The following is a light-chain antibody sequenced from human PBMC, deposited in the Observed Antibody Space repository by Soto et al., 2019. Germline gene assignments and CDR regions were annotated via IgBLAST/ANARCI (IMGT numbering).Light chain of an antibody. CDR2: DVS. CDR1: SSDVGGYNY. CDR3: SSYRSSSTV. V-gene: IGLV2-14*01. Sequence: QSVLTQPASVSGSPGQSITISCTGTSSDVGGYNYVSWYQQHPGKAPKLMIYDVSNRPSGVSNRFSGSKSGNTASLTNSGLQAEDEADYYCSSYRSSSTVFGTGTKVTVL. J-gene: IGLJ1*01.